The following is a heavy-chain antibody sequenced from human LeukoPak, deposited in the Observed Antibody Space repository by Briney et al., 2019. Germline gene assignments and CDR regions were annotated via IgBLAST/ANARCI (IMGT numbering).Heavy chain of an antibody. CDR2: ISGSGGST. CDR1: GFTFSSYA. CDR3: AREVDTIDY. D-gene: IGHD5-18*01. V-gene: IGHV3-23*01. J-gene: IGHJ4*02. Sequence: PGGSLRLSCAASGFTFSSYAMSWVRQAPGKGLEWVSAISGSGGSTYYADSVKGRFTISRDNAKNTLYLQLNSLRVEDTAVYFCAREVDTIDYWGQGTLVTVSS.